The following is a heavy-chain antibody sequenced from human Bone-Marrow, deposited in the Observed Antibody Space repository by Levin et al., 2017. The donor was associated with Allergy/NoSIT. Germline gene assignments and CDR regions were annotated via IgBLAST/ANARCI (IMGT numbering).Heavy chain of an antibody. V-gene: IGHV3-48*02. J-gene: IGHJ4*02. CDR1: GFTFRHYT. CDR3: ARDPARGYYDSSGYSGDH. CDR2: ITSSGDGT. Sequence: PGGSLRLSCAASGFTFRHYTMNWVRQAPGKGLEWVSCITSSGDGTYYADSVKGRFTISRDNAKNSLYLQLNRLRDEDTDMYYCARDPARGYYDSSGYSGDHWGQGTLVTVSS. D-gene: IGHD3-22*01.